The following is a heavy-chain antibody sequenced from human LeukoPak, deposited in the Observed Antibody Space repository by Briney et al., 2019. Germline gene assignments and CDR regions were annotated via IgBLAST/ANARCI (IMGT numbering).Heavy chain of an antibody. CDR3: ASFVAEPKKYSSGWYVDC. CDR1: GGTFSSYA. CDR2: IIPIFGTA. J-gene: IGHJ4*02. D-gene: IGHD6-19*01. Sequence: ASVKVSCKASGGTFSSYAISWVRQAPGQGLEWMGGIIPIFGTANYAQKFQGRVTITADESTSTAYMELSSLRSEDTAVYYCASFVAEPKKYSSGWYVDCWGQGTLVTVSS. V-gene: IGHV1-69*01.